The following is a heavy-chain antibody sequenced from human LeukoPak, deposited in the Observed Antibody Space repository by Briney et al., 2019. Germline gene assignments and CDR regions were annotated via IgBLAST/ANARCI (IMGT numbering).Heavy chain of an antibody. CDR1: GGSISSGDYY. Sequence: SETLSLTCTVSGGSISSGDYYWSWIRQPPGKGLEWIGYIYYSGSTYYNPSLKSRVTISVDTSKSQFSLKLSSVTAADTAVYYCARVLHCSSTSCYAFDYWGQGTLVTVSS. CDR3: ARVLHCSSTSCYAFDY. J-gene: IGHJ4*02. V-gene: IGHV4-30-4*01. CDR2: IYYSGST. D-gene: IGHD2-2*01.